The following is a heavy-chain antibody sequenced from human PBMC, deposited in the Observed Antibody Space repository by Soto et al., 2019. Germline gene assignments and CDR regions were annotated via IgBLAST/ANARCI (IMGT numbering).Heavy chain of an antibody. CDR1: GGSISSGGYY. J-gene: IGHJ4*02. V-gene: IGHV4-31*03. CDR2: IXXDXXX. Sequence: PSETLSLTCTVSGGSISSGGYYWGWIRQHPGKGLXGTXXIXXDXXXXXAXXPKTRMTISAYKSKNQFSLRLSSVTATAAAVYYCARTRVGASSPSDFWGQGTLVTVSS. CDR3: ARTRVGASSPSDF. D-gene: IGHD1-26*01.